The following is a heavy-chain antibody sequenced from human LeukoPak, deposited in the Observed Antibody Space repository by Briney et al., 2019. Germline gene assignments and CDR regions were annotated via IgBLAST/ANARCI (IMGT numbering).Heavy chain of an antibody. V-gene: IGHV3-7*01. CDR2: IKQDGSEK. CDR1: GFTFSNYW. CDR3: ARGFNWFDP. J-gene: IGHJ5*02. Sequence: GGSLRLSCAASGFTFSNYWMSWVRQAPGKGLEWVANIKQDGSEKYYVDSVKGRFTISTDNAKKSLYLQMNSLRAEDTAVYYCARGFNWFDPWGQGTLVTVSS.